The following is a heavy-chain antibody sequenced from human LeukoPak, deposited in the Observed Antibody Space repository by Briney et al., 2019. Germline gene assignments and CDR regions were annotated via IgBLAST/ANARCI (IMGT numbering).Heavy chain of an antibody. CDR2: IKQDGSEK. Sequence: GGSLRLSCAASGLTFSSYWMGWVRQAPGKGLEWVANIKQDGSEKYYVDSVKGRFTISRDNAKNSLYLQMNSLRAEDTAVYYCARVGSGWSDYWGQGTLVTVSS. V-gene: IGHV3-7*01. CDR3: ARVGSGWSDY. J-gene: IGHJ4*02. CDR1: GLTFSSYW. D-gene: IGHD6-19*01.